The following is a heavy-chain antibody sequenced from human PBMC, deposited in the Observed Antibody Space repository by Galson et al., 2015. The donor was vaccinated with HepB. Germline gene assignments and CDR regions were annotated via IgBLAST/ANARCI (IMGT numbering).Heavy chain of an antibody. D-gene: IGHD3-10*01. CDR1: ELRFISYG. J-gene: IGHJ4*02. V-gene: IGHV3-30*02. CDR2: IPYDGRTE. Sequence: SLRLSCAASELRFISYGMHWVRQAPGKGLEWVAFIPYDGRTESYTDSVKGRFTISRDNSKSTLYLQMNSLRPGDTAIYYCANGAPYGSGTYSFHYWGQGTLVTVSS. CDR3: ANGAPYGSGTYSFHY.